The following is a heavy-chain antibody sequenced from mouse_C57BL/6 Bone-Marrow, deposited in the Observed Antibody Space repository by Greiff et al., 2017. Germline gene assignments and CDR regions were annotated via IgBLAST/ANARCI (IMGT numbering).Heavy chain of an antibody. CDR1: GYTFTSYW. J-gene: IGHJ1*03. V-gene: IGHV1-55*01. CDR2: IYPGSGST. D-gene: IGHD1-1*01. Sequence: QVQLQQPGAELVKPGASVKMSCKASGYTFTSYWITWVQQRPGQGLEWIGDIYPGSGSTNYTEKVKSKATLTVDTSSSTAYMQLSSLTSEDSAVYYCDTTVVVPHWYFDVWGTGTTVTVSA. CDR3: DTTVVVPHWYFDV.